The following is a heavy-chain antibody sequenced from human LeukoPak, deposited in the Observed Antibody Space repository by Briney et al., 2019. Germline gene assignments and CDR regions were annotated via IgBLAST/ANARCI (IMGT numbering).Heavy chain of an antibody. CDR3: ASELDITIFGVVPNWFDP. CDR1: GGSISSYY. V-gene: IGHV4-59*01. Sequence: PSETLSLTCTVSGGSISSYYWGWIRQPPGEGREWIGYIYYSGSTNYNPSLKSRVTISVDTSKNQYSLKLSSVTAAYTDVYYCASELDITIFGVVPNWFDPCGQGTLVTVSS. J-gene: IGHJ5*02. D-gene: IGHD3-3*01. CDR2: IYYSGST.